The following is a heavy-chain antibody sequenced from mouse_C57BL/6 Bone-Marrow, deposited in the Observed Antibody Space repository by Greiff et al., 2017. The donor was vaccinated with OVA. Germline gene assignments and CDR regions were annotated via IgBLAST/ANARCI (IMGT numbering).Heavy chain of an antibody. CDR2: SRNKANDYTT. V-gene: IGHV7-1*01. D-gene: IGHD4-1*01. CDR3: ARDNWDWYFEV. CDR1: GFTFSDFY. J-gene: IGHJ1*03. Sequence: EVKVVESGGGLVQSGRSLRLSCATSGFTFSDFYMEWVRQAPGKGLEWIAASRNKANDYTTEYSASVKGRVIVSRDTSQSILYLQMNALRAEYTAIYYCARDNWDWYFEVWGTGTTVTVSS.